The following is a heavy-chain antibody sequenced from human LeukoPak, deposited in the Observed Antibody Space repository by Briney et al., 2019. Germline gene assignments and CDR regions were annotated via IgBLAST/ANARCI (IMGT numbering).Heavy chain of an antibody. J-gene: IGHJ3*02. Sequence: SETLSLTCAVYGGSFSGYYWSWIRQPPGKGLEWIGYIYYSGSTNYNPSLKSRVTISVDTSKNQFSLKLSSVTAADTAVYYCARHGSGTRLNAFDIWGQGTMVTVSS. D-gene: IGHD3-16*01. CDR3: ARHGSGTRLNAFDI. CDR1: GGSFSGYY. CDR2: IYYSGST. V-gene: IGHV4-59*08.